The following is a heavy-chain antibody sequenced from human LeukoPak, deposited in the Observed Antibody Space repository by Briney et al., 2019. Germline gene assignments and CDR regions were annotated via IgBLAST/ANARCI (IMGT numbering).Heavy chain of an antibody. CDR2: IFYSGST. D-gene: IGHD6-19*01. J-gene: IGHJ4*02. CDR1: GGSISSYY. CDR3: ARGGSGPYPRLDY. V-gene: IGHV4-59*01. Sequence: SETLSLTCTVSGGSISSYYWSWIRQSPGKELEWIGYIFYSGSTNYSPSLKSRVTISVDTSKNQFSLKLSSVTAADTAVYDCARGGSGPYPRLDYWGQGSLVTVSS.